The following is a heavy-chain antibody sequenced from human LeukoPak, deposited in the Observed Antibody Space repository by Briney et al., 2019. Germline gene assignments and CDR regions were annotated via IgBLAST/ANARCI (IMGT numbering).Heavy chain of an antibody. D-gene: IGHD5-18*01. Sequence: GGSLRLSCAASGFTVSSNYMSWVRQAPGKGLEWVANIRQDGNEEYYVDSVKGRFTISRDNAKNSLYLQMNSLRAEDTAVYYCARYGYSHGMDVWGQGTTVTVSS. V-gene: IGHV3-7*01. CDR1: GFTVSSNY. J-gene: IGHJ6*02. CDR2: IRQDGNEE. CDR3: ARYGYSHGMDV.